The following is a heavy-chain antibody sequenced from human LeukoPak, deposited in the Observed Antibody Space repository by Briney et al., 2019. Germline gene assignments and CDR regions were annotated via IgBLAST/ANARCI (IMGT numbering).Heavy chain of an antibody. CDR2: INPNSGGT. Sequence: ASVKVSCKASGYTFTGYYMHWVRQAPGQGLEWMGWINPNSGGTNYAQKFQGRVTMTRDTSISTAYMELSRLRSDDTAVYYCARAYRRGYSYGFSWFDPWGQGTLVTVSS. CDR3: ARAYRRGYSYGFSWFDP. V-gene: IGHV1-2*02. D-gene: IGHD5-18*01. J-gene: IGHJ5*02. CDR1: GYTFTGYY.